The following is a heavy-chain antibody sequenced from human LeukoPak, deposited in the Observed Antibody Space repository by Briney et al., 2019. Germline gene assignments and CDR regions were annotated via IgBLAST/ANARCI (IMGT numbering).Heavy chain of an antibody. D-gene: IGHD6-13*01. V-gene: IGHV1-18*01. CDR3: ARGDSHSSSWYGDY. Sequence: ASVKVSCKASGYTFTSYGISWVRQAPGQGLEWMGWISAYNGNTNYAQKLQGRVTITADESTSTAYMELSSLRSEDTAVYYCARGDSHSSSWYGDYWGQGTLVTVSS. CDR2: ISAYNGNT. J-gene: IGHJ4*02. CDR1: GYTFTSYG.